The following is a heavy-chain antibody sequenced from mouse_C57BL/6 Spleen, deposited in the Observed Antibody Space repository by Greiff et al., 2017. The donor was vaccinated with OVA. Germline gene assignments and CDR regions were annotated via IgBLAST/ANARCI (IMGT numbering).Heavy chain of an antibody. CDR3: ARERGDYYSNYDGAMDY. D-gene: IGHD2-5*01. V-gene: IGHV1-18*01. J-gene: IGHJ4*01. Sequence: VQLQQSGPELVKPGASVKIPCKASGYTFTDYNMDWVKQSHGKSLEWIGDINPNNGGTIYNQKFKGKATLTVDKSSSTAYMELRSLTSEDTAVYYCARERGDYYSNYDGAMDYWGQGTSVTVSS. CDR2: INPNNGGT. CDR1: GYTFTDYN.